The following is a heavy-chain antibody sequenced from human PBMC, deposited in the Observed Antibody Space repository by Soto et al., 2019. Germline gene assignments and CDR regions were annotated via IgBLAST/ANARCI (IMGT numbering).Heavy chain of an antibody. CDR2: ISGSGGST. CDR1: GFTFSSYA. J-gene: IGHJ5*02. V-gene: IGHV3-23*01. CDR3: AKSEFHCCGGSCPNNWFDP. Sequence: EVQLLESGGGLVQPGGSLRLPCAASGFTFSSYAMSWVRQAPGKGLEWVSAISGSGGSTYYADSVKGRFTISRDNSKNTLYLQMNSLRAEDTAVYYCAKSEFHCCGGSCPNNWFDPWCQGTLVTVSS. D-gene: IGHD2-15*01.